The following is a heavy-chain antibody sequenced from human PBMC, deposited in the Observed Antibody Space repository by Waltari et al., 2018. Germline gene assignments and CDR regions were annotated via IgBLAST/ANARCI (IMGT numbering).Heavy chain of an antibody. Sequence: QVQVVQSGAEVKKPGSSVRVSCKASGGTFSSYGISWVRQAPGQGLEWMGGIIPTFGTTNDPQEVQGRVTMTADKSTSTAYMELSSLRSADTAVYYCTGGYYESSGFSFSYTYNMDVWGQGTTVTVSS. CDR3: TGGYYESSGFSFSYTYNMDV. CDR2: IIPTFGTT. CDR1: GGTFSSYG. D-gene: IGHD3-22*01. J-gene: IGHJ6*02. V-gene: IGHV1-69*06.